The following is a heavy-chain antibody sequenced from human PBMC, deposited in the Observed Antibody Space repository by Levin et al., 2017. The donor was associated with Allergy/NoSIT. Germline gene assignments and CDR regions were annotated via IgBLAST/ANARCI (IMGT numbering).Heavy chain of an antibody. D-gene: IGHD2-15*01. CDR1: GFTFSSYG. CDR3: ARSPRVRDIVVVVAARRGDAFDI. V-gene: IGHV3-33*01. J-gene: IGHJ3*02. Sequence: GESLKISCAASGFTFSSYGMHWVRQAPGKGLEWVAVIWYDGSNKYYADSVKGRFTISRDNSKNTLYLQMNSLRAEDTAVYYCARSPRVRDIVVVVAARRGDAFDIWGQGTMVTVSS. CDR2: IWYDGSNK.